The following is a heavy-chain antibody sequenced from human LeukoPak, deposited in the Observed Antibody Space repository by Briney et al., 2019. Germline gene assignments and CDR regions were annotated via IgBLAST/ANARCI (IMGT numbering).Heavy chain of an antibody. CDR3: TREGIGGSPIYYYYYYYMDV. J-gene: IGHJ6*03. CDR2: IRSKAYGGTT. Sequence: PGGSLRLSCTASGFTFGDYAMSWFRQAPGKGLEWVGFIRSKAYGGTTEYAASVKGRFTISRDDSKSIAYLQMNSLKTEDTAVYYCTREGIGGSPIYYYYYYYMDVWGKGTTVTVSS. V-gene: IGHV3-49*03. CDR1: GFTFGDYA. D-gene: IGHD2-15*01.